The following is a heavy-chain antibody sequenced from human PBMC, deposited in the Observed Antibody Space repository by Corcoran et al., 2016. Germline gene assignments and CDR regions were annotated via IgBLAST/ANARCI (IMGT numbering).Heavy chain of an antibody. J-gene: IGHJ3*02. D-gene: IGHD5-12*01. Sequence: QVQLVESGGGVVQSGRSLRLSCAASGFEFNPYAMHWVRQAPGKGLEWVAFIWSNGINKYYGDSVKGRFTISRDNSKNTHYLQMDSLRAEDTAVYYCAGDPPGSGYAFHIWGQGKMVTVSS. CDR3: AGDPPGSGYAFHI. V-gene: IGHV3-33*01. CDR2: IWSNGINK. CDR1: GFEFNPYA.